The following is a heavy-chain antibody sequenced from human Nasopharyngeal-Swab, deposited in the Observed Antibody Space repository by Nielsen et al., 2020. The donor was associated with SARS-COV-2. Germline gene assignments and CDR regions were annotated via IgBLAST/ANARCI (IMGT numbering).Heavy chain of an antibody. D-gene: IGHD5-24*01. CDR2: ISDGGRST. CDR3: AKGNNWNSFDF. J-gene: IGHJ4*02. V-gene: IGHV3-23*01. CDR1: GFTFSGYG. Sequence: GESLKISCAASGFTFSGYGMSWVRQVPGKGLEWVSGISDGGRSTYYADSVKGRFTVSRDNSKHILYLQMNSLRVEDTGLYYCAKGNNWNSFDFWGQGTLVTVSP.